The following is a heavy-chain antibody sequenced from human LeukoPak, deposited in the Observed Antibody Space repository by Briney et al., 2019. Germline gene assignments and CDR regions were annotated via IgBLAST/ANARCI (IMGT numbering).Heavy chain of an antibody. CDR1: GYTFTSYG. CDR3: ARGHYDFWSGPPHDYYYYYGMDV. D-gene: IGHD3-3*01. Sequence: VASVKVSCKASGYTFTSYGISWVRQAPGQGLEWMGWISAYNGNTNYAQKLQGRVTMTRNTSISTAYMELSSLRSEDTAVYYCARGHYDFWSGPPHDYYYYYGMDVWGQGTTVTVSS. CDR2: ISAYNGNT. J-gene: IGHJ6*02. V-gene: IGHV1-18*01.